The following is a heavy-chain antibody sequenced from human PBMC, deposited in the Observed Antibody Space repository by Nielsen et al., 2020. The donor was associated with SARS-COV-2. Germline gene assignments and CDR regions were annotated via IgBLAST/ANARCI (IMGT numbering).Heavy chain of an antibody. Sequence: GGSLRLSCAASGFTFSSYAMSWVRQAPGKGLEWVSVIYSGGSSTYYADSVKGRFTISRDNAKNSLYLQMNSLRAEDTAVYYCALDWKTYYYDSSGLGGQGTLVTVSS. D-gene: IGHD3-22*01. CDR3: ALDWKTYYYDSSGL. V-gene: IGHV3-23*03. CDR1: GFTFSSYA. CDR2: IYSGGSST. J-gene: IGHJ4*02.